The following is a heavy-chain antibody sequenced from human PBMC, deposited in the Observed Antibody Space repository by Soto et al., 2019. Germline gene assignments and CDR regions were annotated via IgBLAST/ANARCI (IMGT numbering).Heavy chain of an antibody. CDR2: ISGPSIYI. D-gene: IGHD2-8*01. V-gene: IGHV3-21*01. CDR1: GFTFSGYS. CDR3: GRGFRNGFNV. Sequence: EVQLVESGGGLVKPGGSLRLSCVASGFTFSGYSINWVRQAPGKGLEWVSYISGPSIYIYYADSVKGRFTISRDNAKSAVYLQMNSLRAEDTGVYYCGRGFRNGFNVWGQGTTVSVSS. J-gene: IGHJ6*02.